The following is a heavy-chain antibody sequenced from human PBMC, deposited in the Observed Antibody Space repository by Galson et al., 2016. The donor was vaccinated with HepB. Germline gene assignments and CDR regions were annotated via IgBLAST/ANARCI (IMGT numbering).Heavy chain of an antibody. Sequence: SVKVSCKASGGTFSNYRIDWVRQAPGQGLEWLGWIIPVSRTPNYAQKFQVRVTITADESTSSSYMEVSSLKSEDTAVYYCARGGPSNQALLFPEPLRTWGQGTLVTVSS. CDR1: GGTFSNYR. D-gene: IGHD2-21*02. CDR3: ARGGPSNQALLFPEPLRT. V-gene: IGHV1-69*13. J-gene: IGHJ4*02. CDR2: IIPVSRTP.